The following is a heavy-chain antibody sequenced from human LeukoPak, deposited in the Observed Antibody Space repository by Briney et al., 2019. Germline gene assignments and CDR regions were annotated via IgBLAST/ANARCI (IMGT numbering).Heavy chain of an antibody. CDR1: RFTFTNYA. Sequence: GGSLRLSCAASRFTFTNYAMHWVRQAPGKGLEWVSGILGSGGSTYYADSVKGRFTISRDNSKNTVYLQMNSLRVEDTAMYFCAGGIALYHFGYWGLGTLITVSS. CDR3: AGGIALYHFGY. J-gene: IGHJ4*01. D-gene: IGHD3-16*01. CDR2: ILGSGGST. V-gene: IGHV3-23*01.